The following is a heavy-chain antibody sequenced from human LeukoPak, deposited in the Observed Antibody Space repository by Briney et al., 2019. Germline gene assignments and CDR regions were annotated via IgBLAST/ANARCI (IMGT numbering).Heavy chain of an antibody. CDR3: AKAGVWLPAV. J-gene: IGHJ4*02. Sequence: PSETLSLTCAASGGSVSSDNWWSWVRQPPGKGLEWIGEIHHSGNTNYSPSLKSRVTISLDKSRNQFSLKLNSVTAADTAVYYCAKAGVWLPAVWGQGTLVTVSS. CDR2: IHHSGNT. CDR1: GGSVSSDNW. V-gene: IGHV4-4*02. D-gene: IGHD3-9*01.